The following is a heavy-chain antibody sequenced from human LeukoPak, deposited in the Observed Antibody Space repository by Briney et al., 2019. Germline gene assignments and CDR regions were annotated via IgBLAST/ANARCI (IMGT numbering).Heavy chain of an antibody. J-gene: IGHJ4*02. Sequence: PGGSLRLSCAASGFTFSSYAMHWVRQAPGKGLEWVAVISYDGSNKYYADSVKGRFTISRDNSKNTLYLQMNSLRAEDTAVYCCARAHVDTAMVPGIDYWGQGTLVTVSS. D-gene: IGHD5-18*01. CDR3: ARAHVDTAMVPGIDY. CDR1: GFTFSSYA. CDR2: ISYDGSNK. V-gene: IGHV3-30*04.